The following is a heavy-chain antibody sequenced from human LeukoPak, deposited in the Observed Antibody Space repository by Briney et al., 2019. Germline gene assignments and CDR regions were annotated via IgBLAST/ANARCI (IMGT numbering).Heavy chain of an antibody. CDR2: IYYSGST. Sequence: SETLSLTCTVFGGSISSYYWSWIRQPPGKGLEWIGYIYYSGSTNYNPSLKSRVTISEDTSKNHFSLKLSSVTAADTAVYYCARNYYDSSGYYPADYYFDYWGQGTLVTVSS. J-gene: IGHJ4*02. CDR1: GGSISSYY. V-gene: IGHV4-59*08. CDR3: ARNYYDSSGYYPADYYFDY. D-gene: IGHD3-22*01.